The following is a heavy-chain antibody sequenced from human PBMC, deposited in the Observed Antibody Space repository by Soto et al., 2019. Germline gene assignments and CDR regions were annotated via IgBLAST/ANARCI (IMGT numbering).Heavy chain of an antibody. V-gene: IGHV5-51*01. Sequence: PGESLKISSKGSGYSFTSYWIGWVRQMPGKGLEWMGIIYPGDSDTRYSPSFQGQVTISADKSISTAYLQWSSLKASDTAMYYCARHRIAVAGTGYYYYYGMDVWGQGTTVTVSS. CDR3: ARHRIAVAGTGYYYYYGMDV. CDR1: GYSFTSYW. J-gene: IGHJ6*02. CDR2: IYPGDSDT. D-gene: IGHD6-19*01.